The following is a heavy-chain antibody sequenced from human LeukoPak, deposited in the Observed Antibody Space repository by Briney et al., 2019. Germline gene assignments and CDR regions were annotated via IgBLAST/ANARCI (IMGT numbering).Heavy chain of an antibody. CDR3: ASSLYDSSGYYYFDY. CDR2: INPSGGST. Sequence: ASVTVSCKASGYTFTSYYMHWVRQAPGQGLEWMGIINPSGGSTSYAQKFQGRVTMTRDTSTSTVYMELSSLRSEDTAVYYCASSLYDSSGYYYFDYWGQGTLVTVSS. CDR1: GYTFTSYY. D-gene: IGHD3-22*01. V-gene: IGHV1-46*01. J-gene: IGHJ4*02.